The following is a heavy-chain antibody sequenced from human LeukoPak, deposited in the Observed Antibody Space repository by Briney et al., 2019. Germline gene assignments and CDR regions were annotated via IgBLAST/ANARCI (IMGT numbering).Heavy chain of an antibody. V-gene: IGHV1-2*06. CDR3: ARDEPYCTNGVCYTGDLDDY. D-gene: IGHD2-8*01. Sequence: ASVKVSCKASGYTFTGYYMHWVRLAPGQGLEWMGRINPNSGGTNYAQKFQGRVTMTRDTSISTAYMELSRLRSDDTAVYYCARDEPYCTNGVCYTGDLDDYWGQGTLVTVSS. CDR2: INPNSGGT. CDR1: GYTFTGYY. J-gene: IGHJ4*02.